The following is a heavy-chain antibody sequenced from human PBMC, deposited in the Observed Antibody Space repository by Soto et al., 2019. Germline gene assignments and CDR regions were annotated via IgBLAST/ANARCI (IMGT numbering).Heavy chain of an antibody. D-gene: IGHD6-19*01. CDR1: GFTFSSYE. V-gene: IGHV3-48*03. J-gene: IGHJ4*02. Sequence: EVQLVESGGGLVQPGGSLRLSCAASGFTFSSYEMNWVRQAPGKGLEWVSYISSSGSTIDYADSVKGRFTISRDNAKNSLYLQMNSLRAEDTAVYYCARAGGSSGCFDYWGQGTLFTVSS. CDR3: ARAGGSSGCFDY. CDR2: ISSSGSTI.